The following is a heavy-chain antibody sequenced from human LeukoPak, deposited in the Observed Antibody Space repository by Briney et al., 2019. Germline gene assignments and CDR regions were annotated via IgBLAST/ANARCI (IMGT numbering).Heavy chain of an antibody. Sequence: PVKVSCQASGGTFSRDDISWVRQAPGQRLEWMGGIIPIFGTANYAQKFRGRVTITADKSTRTAYMELSSLRSEDTAVYYCARDNDSRDPPHFWGQGTLVTVSS. CDR2: IIPIFGTA. CDR1: GGTFSRDD. J-gene: IGHJ4*02. V-gene: IGHV1-69*06. CDR3: ARDNDSRDPPHF. D-gene: IGHD3-16*01.